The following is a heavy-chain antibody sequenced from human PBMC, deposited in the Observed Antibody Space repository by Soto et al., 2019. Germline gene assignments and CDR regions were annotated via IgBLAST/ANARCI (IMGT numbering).Heavy chain of an antibody. D-gene: IGHD3-22*01. CDR2: ISSSGSTI. Sequence: PGGSLRLSCAASGFTFSDYYMSWIRQAPGKGLEWVSYISSSGSTICYADSVKGRFTISRDNAKNSLYLQMNSLRAEDTAVYYCERDTSPLKYYYDSSGYGNAYYYGMDVWGKGTKVTVSS. CDR3: ERDTSPLKYYYDSSGYGNAYYYGMDV. J-gene: IGHJ6*04. V-gene: IGHV3-11*04. CDR1: GFTFSDYY.